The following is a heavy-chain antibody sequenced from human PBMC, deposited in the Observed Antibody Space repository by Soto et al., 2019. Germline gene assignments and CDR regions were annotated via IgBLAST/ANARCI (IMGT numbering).Heavy chain of an antibody. Sequence: ESGGGVVQPGRSLRLSCAASGFTFSSYGMHWVRQAPGKGLEWVAVISYDGSNKYYADSVKGRFTISRDNSKNTLYLQMNSLRAEDTAVYYCAKDQPSIVVVPAAIDYWGQGTLVTVSS. CDR3: AKDQPSIVVVPAAIDY. D-gene: IGHD2-2*01. V-gene: IGHV3-30*18. J-gene: IGHJ4*02. CDR2: ISYDGSNK. CDR1: GFTFSSYG.